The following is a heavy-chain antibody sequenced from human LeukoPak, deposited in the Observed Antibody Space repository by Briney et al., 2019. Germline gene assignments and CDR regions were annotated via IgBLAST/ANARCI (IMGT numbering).Heavy chain of an antibody. D-gene: IGHD6-6*01. J-gene: IGHJ4*02. CDR3: ARDGSSGYLDY. CDR1: GFTFSSYA. Sequence: PGGSLRLSCAASGFTFSSYAMSWVRQAPGKGLEWVSAISGSGGSTYYADSVKGRFTISRDNSKNTLYLQMNNLRAEETAVYYCARDGSSGYLDYWSQGTLVTVSS. V-gene: IGHV3-23*01. CDR2: ISGSGGST.